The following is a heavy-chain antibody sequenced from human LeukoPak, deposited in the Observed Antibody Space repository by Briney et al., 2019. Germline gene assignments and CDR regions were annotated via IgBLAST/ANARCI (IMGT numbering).Heavy chain of an antibody. CDR2: ISRSGGTI. Sequence: GGSLRLSCAASGFTFSSFEVNWVRQAPWKGLEWVSYISRSGGTIYYADSVKGRFTISRDNAKNSLYLQMNSLRAEDTAVYYCARERYSGSYLGGLDYWGQGTLVTVSS. CDR3: ARERYSGSYLGGLDY. CDR1: GFTFSSFE. J-gene: IGHJ4*02. V-gene: IGHV3-48*03. D-gene: IGHD1-26*01.